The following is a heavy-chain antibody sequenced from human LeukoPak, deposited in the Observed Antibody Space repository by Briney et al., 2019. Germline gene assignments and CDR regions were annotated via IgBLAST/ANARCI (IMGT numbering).Heavy chain of an antibody. CDR2: ISNDGRNK. CDR1: GFTFSNYG. J-gene: IGHJ4*02. CDR3: AKDSDIGAAGYYFGY. D-gene: IGHD6-25*01. Sequence: PGGSLRLSCAASGFTFSNYGMHWVRQAPGKGLEWVAVISNDGRNKYHADSVEGRFTISRDNSKNTLYLQMNSLRAEDTAVYYCAKDSDIGAAGYYFGYWGQGTLVTVSS. V-gene: IGHV3-30*18.